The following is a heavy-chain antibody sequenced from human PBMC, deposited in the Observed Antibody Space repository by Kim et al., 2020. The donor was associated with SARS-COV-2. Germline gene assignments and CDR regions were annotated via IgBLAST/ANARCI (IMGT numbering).Heavy chain of an antibody. CDR2: ISSSSRFM. V-gene: IGHV3-21*01. J-gene: IGHJ2*01. D-gene: IGHD4-17*01. CDR3: ARDQAFDYHGWYFDL. Sequence: GGSLRLSCAASGFTFSTYSINWVRQAPGKGLEWVSSISSSSRFMYYADSVKGRFTISRENAKNSLWLQMNSLRAEDTAVYYCARDQAFDYHGWYFDLWGRGTLVTVSS. CDR1: GFTFSTYS.